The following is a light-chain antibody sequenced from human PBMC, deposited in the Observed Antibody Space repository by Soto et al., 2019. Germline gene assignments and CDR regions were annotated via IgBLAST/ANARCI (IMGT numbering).Light chain of an antibody. CDR3: QQQGT. CDR2: AAS. Sequence: EIVLTQSPGTLSLSPGERATLSCRASEFLGSSYLVWYQQKPGQAPRLLIYAASRRATGIPDRFSGSGSATEYTLTINTLEPEHFAVYYCQQQGTFGQGTKLEIK. J-gene: IGKJ2*01. CDR1: EFLGSSY. V-gene: IGKV3-20*01.